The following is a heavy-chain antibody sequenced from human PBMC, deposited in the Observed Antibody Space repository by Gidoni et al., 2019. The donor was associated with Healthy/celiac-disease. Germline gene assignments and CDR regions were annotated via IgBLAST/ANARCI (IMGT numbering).Heavy chain of an antibody. Sequence: QVQLVESGGGVVQPGRSLRLSCAASGFTFSSYGMHWVRQAPGKGLGWVAVIWYDGSNKYYADSVKGRFTISRDNSKNTLYLQMNSLRAEETAVYYCARDGVVVAATLDYWGQGTLVTVSS. CDR1: GFTFSSYG. J-gene: IGHJ4*02. CDR3: ARDGVVVAATLDY. D-gene: IGHD2-15*01. V-gene: IGHV3-33*01. CDR2: IWYDGSNK.